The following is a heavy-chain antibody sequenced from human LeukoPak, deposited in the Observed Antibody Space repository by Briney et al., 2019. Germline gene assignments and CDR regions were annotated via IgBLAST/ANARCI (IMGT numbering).Heavy chain of an antibody. CDR3: ASRSSIWSGYQDTLYYFDS. Sequence: SETLSLTCAVYGGSFSGYYWSWIRQPPGKGLEWIGEINHSGSTNYNPSLKSRVTISVNTSKNQFSLKLSSVTAADTAVYYCASRSSIWSGYQDTLYYFDSWGQGTLVTVSS. J-gene: IGHJ4*02. CDR2: INHSGST. D-gene: IGHD3-3*01. V-gene: IGHV4-34*01. CDR1: GGSFSGYY.